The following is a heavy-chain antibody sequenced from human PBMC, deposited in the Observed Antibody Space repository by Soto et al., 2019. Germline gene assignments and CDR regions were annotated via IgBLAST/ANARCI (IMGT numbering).Heavy chain of an antibody. V-gene: IGHV4-4*02. CDR3: ARAVPRAIGVVVVAARFDY. CDR2: IYHNGFT. J-gene: IGHJ4*02. Sequence: PSETLSLTCAVSGGSISSSVWWSWVRQPPGKGLEWIGEIYHNGFTNYSPSLESRVTISVDKSKNHFSLNLNSVTAADTAVYYCARAVPRAIGVVVVAARFDYWGQGALVTVSS. D-gene: IGHD2-15*01. CDR1: GGSISSSVW.